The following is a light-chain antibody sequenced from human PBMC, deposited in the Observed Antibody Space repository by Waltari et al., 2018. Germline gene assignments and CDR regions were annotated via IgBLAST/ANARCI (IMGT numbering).Light chain of an antibody. CDR2: ENT. CDR3: GTWDSSLSGAV. V-gene: IGLV1-51*02. J-gene: IGLJ7*01. Sequence: QSVLTQPPSVSAAPGQRVTIPRSGGSSNIGNNYVSWYRQFPGTAPKLLIYENTGRPSGIPGRFSGSKSGTSATLDITGLQAGDEADYYCGTWDSSLSGAVFGGGTHLTVL. CDR1: SSNIGNNY.